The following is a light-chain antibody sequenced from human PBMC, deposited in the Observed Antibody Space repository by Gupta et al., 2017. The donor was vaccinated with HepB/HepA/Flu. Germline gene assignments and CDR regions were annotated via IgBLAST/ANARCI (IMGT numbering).Light chain of an antibody. J-gene: IGLJ3*02. CDR3: YSWDASLTDRRVV. CDR2: RNN. V-gene: IGLV1-47*01. Sequence: QSVLTQPPSASGTPGQRVTISCSGSSSNIGSNYVYWYQQLPGNAHNLLIYRNNQRPSGVPDRFSGLSCATAESLDSRTIQYREEADEDEYSWDASLTDRRVVFGGGTKLTVL. CDR1: SSNIGSNY.